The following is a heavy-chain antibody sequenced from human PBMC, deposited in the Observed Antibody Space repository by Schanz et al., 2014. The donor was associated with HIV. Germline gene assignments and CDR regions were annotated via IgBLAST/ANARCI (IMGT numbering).Heavy chain of an antibody. D-gene: IGHD5-12*01. CDR2: INNDGSST. J-gene: IGHJ4*02. CDR1: GFTFSSYW. CDR3: ARVGVGGYANLDY. Sequence: EVQLLESGGGLVQPGGSLRLSCAASGFTFSSYWMHWVRQVPGKGLVWVSRINNDGSSTSYADSVKGRFTISRDNAKNTLYLQMNSLRAEDTAVYYCARVGVGGYANLDYWGQGTLVTVSS. V-gene: IGHV3-74*01.